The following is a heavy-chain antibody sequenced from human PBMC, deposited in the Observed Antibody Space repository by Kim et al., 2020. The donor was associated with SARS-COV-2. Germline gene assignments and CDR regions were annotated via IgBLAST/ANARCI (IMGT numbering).Heavy chain of an antibody. V-gene: IGHV3-30*01. J-gene: IGHJ6*02. CDR3: VRDRDSYGYYYYYGMDV. Sequence: KGRFTISRDNSKNTLYLQMNSLRAEDTAVYYCVRDRDSYGYYYYYGMDVWGQGTTVTVSS. D-gene: IGHD5-18*01.